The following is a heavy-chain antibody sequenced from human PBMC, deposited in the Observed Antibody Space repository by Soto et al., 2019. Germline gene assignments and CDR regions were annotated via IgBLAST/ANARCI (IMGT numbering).Heavy chain of an antibody. CDR3: AADAPLRDGYNRDAFDI. V-gene: IGHV1-58*01. D-gene: IGHD5-12*01. Sequence: ASVKVSCKASGFTFTSSAVQWVRQARGQRLEWIGWIVVGSGNTNYAQKFQERVTITRDMSTSTAYMELSSLRSEDTAVYYCAADAPLRDGYNRDAFDIWGQGTMVTVSS. J-gene: IGHJ3*02. CDR1: GFTFTSSA. CDR2: IVVGSGNT.